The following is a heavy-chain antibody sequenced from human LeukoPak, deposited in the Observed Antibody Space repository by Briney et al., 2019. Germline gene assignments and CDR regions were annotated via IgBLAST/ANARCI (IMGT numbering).Heavy chain of an antibody. Sequence: SETLSLTCTVSGGSISSYYWSWIRQPPGKGLEWIGYIYYSGSTNYNPSLKSRVTISVDTSKNQFSLRLSSVTAADTAFYYCARVWWGTMFDYWGQGALVTVSS. J-gene: IGHJ4*02. CDR3: ARVWWGTMFDY. CDR1: GGSISSYY. CDR2: IYYSGST. D-gene: IGHD2-15*01. V-gene: IGHV4-59*01.